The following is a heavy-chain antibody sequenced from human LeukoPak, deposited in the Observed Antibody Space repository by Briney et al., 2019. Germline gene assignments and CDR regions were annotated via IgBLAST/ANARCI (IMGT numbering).Heavy chain of an antibody. J-gene: IGHJ4*02. CDR2: IYTSGST. Sequence: SETLSLTCAVYGGSFSGYYWSWIRQPAGKGLEWIGRIYTSGSTNYNPSLKSRVTMSVDTSKHQFSLKLSSVTAADTAVYYCARERLQFYTIDYWGQGTLVTVSS. D-gene: IGHD4-11*01. CDR1: GGSFSGYY. CDR3: ARERLQFYTIDY. V-gene: IGHV4-4*07.